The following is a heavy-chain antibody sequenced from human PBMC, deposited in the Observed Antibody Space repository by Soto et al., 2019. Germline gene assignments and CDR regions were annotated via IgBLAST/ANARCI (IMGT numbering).Heavy chain of an antibody. V-gene: IGHV3-23*01. Sequence: GGSLRLSCAASGFTFSSYAMSWVRQAPGKGLEWVSAISGSGGSTYYADSVKGRFTISRDNSKNTLYLQMNSLRAEDTAVYYCAKDRDPLVPAMANYFDYWGQGTLVTVSS. CDR3: AKDRDPLVPAMANYFDY. CDR2: ISGSGGST. CDR1: GFTFSSYA. D-gene: IGHD5-18*01. J-gene: IGHJ4*02.